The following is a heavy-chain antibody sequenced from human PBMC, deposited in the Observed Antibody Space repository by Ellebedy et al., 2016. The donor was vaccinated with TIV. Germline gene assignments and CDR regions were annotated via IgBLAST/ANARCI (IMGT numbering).Heavy chain of an antibody. V-gene: IGHV1-3*01. D-gene: IGHD6-19*01. Sequence: AASVKVSCKASGYSFTTFTIHWVRQAPGQRPEWMGWINPDNGDTKHSQKFQARVTITRDTFASTAYMELSSLRAEDTAVYYCPYSSGWYKFDDWGQGTLVTVSS. J-gene: IGHJ4*02. CDR3: PYSSGWYKFDD. CDR1: GYSFTTFT. CDR2: INPDNGDT.